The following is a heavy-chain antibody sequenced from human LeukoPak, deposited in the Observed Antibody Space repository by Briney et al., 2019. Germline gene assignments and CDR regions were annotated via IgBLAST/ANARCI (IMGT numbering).Heavy chain of an antibody. J-gene: IGHJ5*02. CDR2: IHYSGNT. Sequence: PSETLSLTCTVSGGSISSGAYYWTWIRQPPGKGLEWIGYIHYSGNTYYSPSLKSRAFISVDTSKNQFSLKVTSVTAADTAVYFCARHLSGSSWFDPWGQGTLVTVSS. CDR3: ARHLSGSSWFDP. D-gene: IGHD1-26*01. CDR1: GGSISSGAYY. V-gene: IGHV4-30-4*08.